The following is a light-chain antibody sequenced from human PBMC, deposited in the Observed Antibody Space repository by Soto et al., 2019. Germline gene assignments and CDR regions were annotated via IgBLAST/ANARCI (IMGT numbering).Light chain of an antibody. V-gene: IGKV3-15*01. CDR1: QSVSSN. J-gene: IGKJ2*01. CDR2: GAS. Sequence: EIVMTQSPATLSVSPGERATLSCRASQSVSSNLAWYQQKPGQAPRLLIYGASTRATGIPARFSGSGSGTEFTLTISSLQSGDFAAYYWQQYNNWPYTFGQGTKLEIK. CDR3: QQYNNWPYT.